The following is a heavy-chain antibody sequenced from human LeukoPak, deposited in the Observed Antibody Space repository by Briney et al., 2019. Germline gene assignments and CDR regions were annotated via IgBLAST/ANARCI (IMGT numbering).Heavy chain of an antibody. Sequence: GGSLRLSCAASGFTFSSYDMHWVRQATGKGLEWVSAIGTAGDTYYPGSVKGRFTISRDNAQSSLYLQMNSLRAGDTAVYYCARQAVARPFDLWGQGTMVAVSS. CDR1: GFTFSSYD. V-gene: IGHV3-13*01. J-gene: IGHJ3*01. CDR2: IGTAGDT. CDR3: ARQAVARPFDL.